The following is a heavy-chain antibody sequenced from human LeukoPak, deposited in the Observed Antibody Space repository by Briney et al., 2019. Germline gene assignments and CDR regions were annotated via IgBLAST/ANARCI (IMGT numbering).Heavy chain of an antibody. CDR1: GGTFSSYA. Sequence: SVKVSCKASGGTFSSYAISWVRQAPGQGLEWMGGIIPIFGTANYAQKFQGRVTITADESTSTAYMELSSLRSEDTAVYYCAREREVNCGGDCGVSFDYWGQGTLVTVSS. D-gene: IGHD2-21*02. CDR3: AREREVNCGGDCGVSFDY. J-gene: IGHJ4*02. CDR2: IIPIFGTA. V-gene: IGHV1-69*13.